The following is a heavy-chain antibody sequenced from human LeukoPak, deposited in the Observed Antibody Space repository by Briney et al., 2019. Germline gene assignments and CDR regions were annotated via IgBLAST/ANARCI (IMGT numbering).Heavy chain of an antibody. J-gene: IGHJ5*02. CDR2: INPNSGGT. D-gene: IGHD6-13*01. CDR3: ARGIAAAGNRWFDP. V-gene: IGHV1-2*02. Sequence: ASVKVSCKASGYTFTGYYMHWVRQAPGQGLEWMGGINPNSGGTNYAQKFQGRVTMTRDTSISTAYMELSRLRSDDTAVYYCARGIAAAGNRWFDPWGQGTLVTVSS. CDR1: GYTFTGYY.